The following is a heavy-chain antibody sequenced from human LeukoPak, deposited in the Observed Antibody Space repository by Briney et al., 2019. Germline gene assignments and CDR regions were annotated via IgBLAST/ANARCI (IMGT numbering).Heavy chain of an antibody. D-gene: IGHD1-26*01. CDR1: GGSISSGDYY. J-gene: IGHJ6*02. Sequence: SQTLSLTCTVSGGSISSGDYYWSWIRQPPGKGLEWIGYIYYSGSTYYNPSFKSRVTISVGTSKNQFSLKLSSVTAADTAVYYCARYLGSYYYYGMDVWGQGTTVTVSS. CDR3: ARYLGSYYYYGMDV. V-gene: IGHV4-30-4*01. CDR2: IYYSGST.